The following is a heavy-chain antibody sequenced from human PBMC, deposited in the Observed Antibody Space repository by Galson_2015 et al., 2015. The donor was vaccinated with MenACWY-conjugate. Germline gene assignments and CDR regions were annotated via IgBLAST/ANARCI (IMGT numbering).Heavy chain of an antibody. V-gene: IGHV3-30*18. CDR1: GFTFSSYG. J-gene: IGHJ6*02. CDR3: AKDHGSGWPLYYYYGMDV. D-gene: IGHD6-19*01. CDR2: ISYDGSNK. Sequence: SLRLSCAASGFTFSSYGMHWVRQAPGKGLEWVAVISYDGSNKYYADSVKGRFTISRDNSKNTLYLQMNSLRAEDTAVYYCAKDHGSGWPLYYYYGMDVWGQGTTVTVSS.